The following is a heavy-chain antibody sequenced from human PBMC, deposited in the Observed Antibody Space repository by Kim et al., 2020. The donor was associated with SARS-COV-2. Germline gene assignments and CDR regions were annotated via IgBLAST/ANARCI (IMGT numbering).Heavy chain of an antibody. CDR1: GGSISSGGYY. CDR2: IYYSGST. CDR3: ARGSMVRGVDH. D-gene: IGHD3-10*01. J-gene: IGHJ5*02. V-gene: IGHV4-31*03. Sequence: SETLSLTCTVSGGSISSGGYYWSWIRQHPGKGLEWIGYIYYSGSTYYNPSLKSRVTISVDTSKNQFSLKLSSVTAADTAVYYCARGSMVRGVDHWGQGTLVTVSS.